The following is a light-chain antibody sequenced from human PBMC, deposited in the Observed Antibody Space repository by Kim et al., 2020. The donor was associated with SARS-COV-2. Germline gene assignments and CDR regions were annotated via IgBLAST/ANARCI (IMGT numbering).Light chain of an antibody. CDR2: AAS. CDR3: QQLNTFPRLT. V-gene: IGKV1-9*01. CDR1: QGISSF. J-gene: IGKJ4*01. Sequence: SVGDRVTITCRASQGISSFLAWYQQTPKEAPKLLIYAASTLQSGVPSRFSGSGSGTEFTLTISSLQPEDFATYYCQQLNTFPRLTFGGGTKVDIK.